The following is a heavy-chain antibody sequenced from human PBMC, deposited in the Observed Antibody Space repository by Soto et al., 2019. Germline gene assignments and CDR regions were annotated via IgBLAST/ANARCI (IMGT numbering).Heavy chain of an antibody. CDR2: IYYSGST. V-gene: IGHV4-59*01. D-gene: IGHD3-3*01. Sequence: QVQLQESGPGLVKPSETLSLTCTVSGGSISSYYWSWIRQPPGKGLEWIGYIYYSGSTNYNPSLKRRVTISVDTSKNQFSLKLSSVTAADTAVYYCARVVTYYDFWSGYYSPYYYGLDVWGQGTTVTVSS. CDR1: GGSISSYY. J-gene: IGHJ6*02. CDR3: ARVVTYYDFWSGYYSPYYYGLDV.